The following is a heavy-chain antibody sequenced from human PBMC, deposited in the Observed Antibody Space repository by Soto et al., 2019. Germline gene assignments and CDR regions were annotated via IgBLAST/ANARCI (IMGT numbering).Heavy chain of an antibody. CDR2: ISYDGSNK. D-gene: IGHD6-19*01. Sequence: GGSLRLSCAASGFTFSSYGMHWVRQAPGKGLEWVAVISYDGSNKYYADSVKGRFTISRDNSKNTLYLQMNSLRAEDTAVYYCAKEYSSGWFYYCGQGTLVTVSS. CDR3: AKEYSSGWFYY. CDR1: GFTFSSYG. J-gene: IGHJ4*02. V-gene: IGHV3-30*18.